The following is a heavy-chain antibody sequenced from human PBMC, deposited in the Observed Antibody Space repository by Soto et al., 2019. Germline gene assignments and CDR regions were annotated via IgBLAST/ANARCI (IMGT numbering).Heavy chain of an antibody. V-gene: IGHV3-23*01. CDR1: GFTFSSYA. CDR2: ISGSGGST. CDR3: AKEGGSYSNYDYYYYYYMDV. J-gene: IGHJ6*03. D-gene: IGHD4-4*01. Sequence: PGGSLRLSCASSGFTFSSYAMSWVRQAPGKGLEWVSAISGSGGSTYYADSVKGRFTISRDNSKNTLYLQMNSLRAEDTAVYYCAKEGGSYSNYDYYYYYYMDVWGKGTTVTVSS.